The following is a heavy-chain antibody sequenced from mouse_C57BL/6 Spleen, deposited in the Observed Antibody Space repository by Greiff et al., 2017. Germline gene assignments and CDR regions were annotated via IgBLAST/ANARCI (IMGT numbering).Heavy chain of an antibody. Sequence: VQLKESGPGLVKPSQSLSLTCSVTGYSITSGYYWNWIRQFPGNKLEWMGYISYDGSNNYNPSLKNRISITRDTSKNQFFLKLNSVTTEDTATYYCARDRDYYGSSSFAYWGQGTLVTVSA. CDR1: GYSITSGYY. J-gene: IGHJ3*01. CDR3: ARDRDYYGSSSFAY. D-gene: IGHD1-1*01. CDR2: ISYDGSN. V-gene: IGHV3-6*01.